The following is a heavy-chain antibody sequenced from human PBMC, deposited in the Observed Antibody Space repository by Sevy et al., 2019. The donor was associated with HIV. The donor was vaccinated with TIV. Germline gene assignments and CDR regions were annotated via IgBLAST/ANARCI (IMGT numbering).Heavy chain of an antibody. CDR3: TTHAGIAAAGRVFDY. Sequence: GGSLRLSCAASGFTFSDHYMEWVRQAPGKGLEWVGRIRNEGDSYTTEYAASVKGRFTISRDDSENSLYLLMNSLKTEATAVYYCTTHAGIAAAGRVFDYWGQGTLVTVSS. CDR2: IRNEGDSYTT. J-gene: IGHJ4*02. D-gene: IGHD6-13*01. V-gene: IGHV3-72*01. CDR1: GFTFSDHY.